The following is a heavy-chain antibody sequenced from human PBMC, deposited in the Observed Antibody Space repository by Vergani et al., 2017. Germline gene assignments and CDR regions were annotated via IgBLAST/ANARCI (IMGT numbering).Heavy chain of an antibody. J-gene: IGHJ5*02. D-gene: IGHD2-2*02. Sequence: QVQLQQWGAGLLKPSETLSLTCAVYGGSFSGYYWSWIRQPPGKGLEWIGEINHSGSTNYNPSLKSRVTISVDTSKNQFSLKLSSVTAADTAVYYCARRRPAAIRGWFDPWGQGTLVTVSS. CDR3: ARRRPAAIRGWFDP. CDR2: INHSGST. V-gene: IGHV4-34*01. CDR1: GGSFSGYY.